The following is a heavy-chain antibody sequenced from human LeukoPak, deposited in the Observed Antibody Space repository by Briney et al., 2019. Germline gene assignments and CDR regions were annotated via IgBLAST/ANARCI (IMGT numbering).Heavy chain of an antibody. CDR1: RGSISRSSYS. CDR3: GRHLYDTNNYYFFYYMDV. CDR2: IYYSGTHYGGTA. J-gene: IGHJ6*03. V-gene: IGHV4-39*01. D-gene: IGHD2-8*01. Sequence: SETLSLTCDVSRGSISRSSYSWGWIRQSPGKGLEWIGSIYYSGTHYGGTAYYNPSLKSRVTISVDTSKNQFSLRLSSVTAADTSVYYRGRHLYDTNNYYFFYYMDVWGKGTTVTVSS.